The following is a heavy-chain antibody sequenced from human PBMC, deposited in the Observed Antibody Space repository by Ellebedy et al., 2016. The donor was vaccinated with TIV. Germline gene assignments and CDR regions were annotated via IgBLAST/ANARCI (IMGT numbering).Heavy chain of an antibody. CDR3: ARDGSSGWYYYYYGMDV. D-gene: IGHD6-19*01. CDR1: GFTFSSYG. J-gene: IGHJ6*02. Sequence: PGGSLRLSCAASGFTFSSYGMHWVRQAPGKGLEWVSSISSSSSYIYYADSVKGRFTISRDNAKNSLYLQMNSLRAEDTAVYYCARDGSSGWYYYYYGMDVWGQGTTVTVSS. V-gene: IGHV3-21*01. CDR2: ISSSSSYI.